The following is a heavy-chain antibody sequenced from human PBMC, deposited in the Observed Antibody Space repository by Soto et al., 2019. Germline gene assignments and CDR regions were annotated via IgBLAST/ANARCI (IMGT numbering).Heavy chain of an antibody. J-gene: IGHJ5*02. D-gene: IGHD5-18*01. CDR2: IYYTGST. Sequence: PSETLSLTGTVSGASISGGTYYWTWIRQAPGKGLEWVGHIYYTGSTNYNPALNDRVTISVDTSKNHFSLQLTSVAAADTAVYYCARGAGFSYASTWFDIWGQGTLVTVSS. V-gene: IGHV4-61*03. CDR1: GASISGGTYY. CDR3: ARGAGFSYASTWFDI.